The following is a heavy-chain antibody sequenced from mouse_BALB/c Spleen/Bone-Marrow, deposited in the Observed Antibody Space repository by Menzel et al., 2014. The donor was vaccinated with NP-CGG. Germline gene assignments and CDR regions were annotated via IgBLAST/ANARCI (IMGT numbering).Heavy chain of an antibody. CDR2: IDPYNGGT. CDR1: GYAFTSYN. J-gene: IGHJ2*01. V-gene: IGHV1S135*01. CDR3: AKHTLNTGVLFVS. Sequence: VQLQQSGPELVKPGASVKVSCKASGYAFTSYNMYWVKQSHGKSLEWIGYIDPYNGGTSYNQKFKGKATLTVDKSSSAAYICLNTLSSEESALYFSAKHTLNTGVLFVSWGQRTPLTVSS. D-gene: IGHD1-1*02.